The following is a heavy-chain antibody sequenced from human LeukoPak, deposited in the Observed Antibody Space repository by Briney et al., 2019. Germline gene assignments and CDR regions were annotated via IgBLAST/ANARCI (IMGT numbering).Heavy chain of an antibody. CDR2: IYPGDSDT. CDR3: ARHEGASSAYGSGSTNFDY. D-gene: IGHD3-10*01. J-gene: IGHJ4*02. V-gene: IGHV5-51*01. CDR1: GYSFTSYW. Sequence: GESLKISCKGSGYSFTSYWIGWVRQMPGKGLEWMGIIYPGDSDTRYSPSFQGQVTISADKSISTAYLQWSSLKASDTAMYYCARHEGASSAYGSGSTNFDYWGQGTLVTVSS.